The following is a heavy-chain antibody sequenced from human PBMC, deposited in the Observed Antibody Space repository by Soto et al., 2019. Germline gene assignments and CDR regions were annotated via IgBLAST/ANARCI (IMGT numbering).Heavy chain of an antibody. J-gene: IGHJ5*02. CDR2: IYHSGRT. CDR3: ARVPGP. CDR1: GGSISSGGYS. V-gene: IGHV4-30-2*01. Sequence: QLQLQESGSGLVKPSQTLSLTCAVSGGSISSGGYSWSWNRQPPGKGLEWIGYIYHSGRTYFNPSPKSRVTIPVDTSKTRSSLMRSSVPAADTAVYYCARVPGPWGQGTLVTVSS.